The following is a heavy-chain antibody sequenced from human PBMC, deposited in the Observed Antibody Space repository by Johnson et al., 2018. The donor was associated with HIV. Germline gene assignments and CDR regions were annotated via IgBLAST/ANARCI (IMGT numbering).Heavy chain of an antibody. CDR3: AKDRIVGAIGDAFDI. Sequence: QVQLVESGGGLVQPGGSLRLSCAASGFTFSDYYMSWIRQAPGKGLEWVSYISSSGGSTYYADSVKGRFTISRDNSKNTLYLQMNSLRAEDTAVYYCAKDRIVGAIGDAFDIWGQGTMVTVSS. CDR1: GFTFSDYY. D-gene: IGHD1-26*01. J-gene: IGHJ3*02. V-gene: IGHV3-11*01. CDR2: ISSSGGST.